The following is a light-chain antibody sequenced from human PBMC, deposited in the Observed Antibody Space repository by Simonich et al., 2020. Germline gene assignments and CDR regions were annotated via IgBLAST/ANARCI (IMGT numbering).Light chain of an antibody. CDR2: WAS. Sequence: DIVMTQSPDSLAVSLGERATINCKSSQSVLYSSNNKNYLAGYPQKPGQPPKLLIYWASTRESGVPDRFSGSGSGTDFTLTISSLQAEDVAVYYCQQYYSTPITIGQGTRLEIK. J-gene: IGKJ5*01. V-gene: IGKV4-1*01. CDR3: QQYYSTPIT. CDR1: QSVLYSSNNKNY.